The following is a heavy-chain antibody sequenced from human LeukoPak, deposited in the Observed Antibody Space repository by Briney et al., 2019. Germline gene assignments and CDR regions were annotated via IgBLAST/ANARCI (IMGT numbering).Heavy chain of an antibody. J-gene: IGHJ4*02. V-gene: IGHV3-30*18. CDR3: AKEDSGFFDY. CDR2: ISYDGSNK. CDR1: GFTFSSYG. D-gene: IGHD5-12*01. Sequence: PGRSLRLSCAASGFTFSSYGMRWVRQAPGKGLEWVAVISYDGSNKYYADSVKGRFTISRDNSKNTLYLQMNSLRAEDTAVYYCAKEDSGFFDYWGQGTLVTVSS.